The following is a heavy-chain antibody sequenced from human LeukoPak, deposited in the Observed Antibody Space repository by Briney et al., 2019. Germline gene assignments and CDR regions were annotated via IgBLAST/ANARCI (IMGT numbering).Heavy chain of an antibody. CDR3: ARDGYYGSGEFDY. Sequence: ASVKVSCKASGYTFTSYDINWVRQATGQGLEWMGWMNPNSGNTGYAQKFQGRVTITRDTSASTAYMELGSLRSEDMAVYYCARDGYYGSGEFDYWGQGTLVTVSS. V-gene: IGHV1-8*03. CDR2: MNPNSGNT. D-gene: IGHD3-10*01. CDR1: GYTFTSYD. J-gene: IGHJ4*02.